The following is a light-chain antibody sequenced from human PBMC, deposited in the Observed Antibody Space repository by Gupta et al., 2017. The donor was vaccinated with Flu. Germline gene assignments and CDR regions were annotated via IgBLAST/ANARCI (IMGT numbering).Light chain of an antibody. V-gene: IGKV4-1*01. Sequence: DFVMIQSPDSLAVSLGERATINCKSSQSVLYSSKNKNYLAWYQQKPGQPPKLLIYWASTRESGVPDRFSGSGSGTDFTLTISSLQAEDVAVYYCQQYYTTPLTLRRRDQGRDQT. J-gene: IGKJ4*01. CDR2: WAS. CDR1: QSVLYSSKNKNY. CDR3: QQYYTTPLT.